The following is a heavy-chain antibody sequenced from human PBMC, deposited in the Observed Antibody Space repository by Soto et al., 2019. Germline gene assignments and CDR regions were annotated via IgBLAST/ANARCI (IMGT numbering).Heavy chain of an antibody. D-gene: IGHD3-22*01. CDR2: IMPFFGSG. J-gene: IGHJ4*02. CDR1: RGTFTNYA. CDR3: ARDRAGYYSHFVY. Sequence: QVYLVQSGAEVKKPGSSVKVSCKALRGTFTNYAFSWVRQAPGQGLEWMGGIMPFFGSGNYAQKFQGRINISADESMSLVYVELTILRSEDTAVYYCARDRAGYYSHFVYWCQGTLVTVSS. V-gene: IGHV1-69*01.